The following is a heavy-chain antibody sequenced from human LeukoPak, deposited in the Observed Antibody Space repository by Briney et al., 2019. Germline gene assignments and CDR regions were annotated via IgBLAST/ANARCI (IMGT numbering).Heavy chain of an antibody. CDR3: AREYCGGDCSDYYYGMDV. J-gene: IGHJ6*02. V-gene: IGHV3-48*04. D-gene: IGHD2-21*02. CDR1: GVTFSSYS. Sequence: GGSLRLSCAASGVTFSSYSMNWVRQAPGKGLEWVSYISSSSSTIYYADSVKGRFTISRDNAKNSLYLQMNSLRAEDTAVYYCAREYCGGDCSDYYYGMDVWGQGTTVTVSS. CDR2: ISSSSSTI.